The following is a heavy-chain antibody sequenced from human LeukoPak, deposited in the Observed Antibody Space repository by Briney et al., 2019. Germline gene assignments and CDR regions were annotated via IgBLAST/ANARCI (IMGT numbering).Heavy chain of an antibody. CDR1: GYSFTSYW. CDR3: ARSAGSVPANVYYYMDV. V-gene: IGHV5-51*01. D-gene: IGHD2-2*01. J-gene: IGHJ6*03. Sequence: GESLKISCKGSGYSFTSYWIGWVRQMPGKGLEWMGIIYPGDSDTRYSPSFQGQVTISADKSISTAYLQWSSLGASDTAMYYCARSAGSVPANVYYYMDVWGKGTTVTVSS. CDR2: IYPGDSDT.